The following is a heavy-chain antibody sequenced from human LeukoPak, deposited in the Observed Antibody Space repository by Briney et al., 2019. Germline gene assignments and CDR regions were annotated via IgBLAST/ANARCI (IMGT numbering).Heavy chain of an antibody. CDR1: GFTFSNDW. J-gene: IGHJ4*02. CDR3: ARDSAECSGGSCYLVN. D-gene: IGHD2-15*01. V-gene: IGHV3-74*01. Sequence: GGSLRLSCAASGFTFSNDWMHWVRQAPGKGLVWVSRIRSDARDKRYADFVKGRFTISRDNAENTLYLEMHSLRVEDSGVYYCARDSAECSGGSCYLVNWGLGTLVTVSS. CDR2: IRSDARDK.